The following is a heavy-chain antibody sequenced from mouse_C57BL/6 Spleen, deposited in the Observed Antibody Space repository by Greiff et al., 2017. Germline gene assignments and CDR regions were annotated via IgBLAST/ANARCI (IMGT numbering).Heavy chain of an antibody. CDR2: IYPSDSET. J-gene: IGHJ1*03. CDR3: ARCIYYDYDGDWYFDV. CDR1: GYTFTSYW. Sequence: QVHVKQPGAELVRPGSSVKLSCKASGYTFTSYWMDWVKQRPGQGLEWIGNIYPSDSETHYNQKFKDKATLTVDKSSSTAYMQLSSLTSEDSAVYYCARCIYYDYDGDWYFDVWGTGTTVTVSS. D-gene: IGHD2-4*01. V-gene: IGHV1-61*01.